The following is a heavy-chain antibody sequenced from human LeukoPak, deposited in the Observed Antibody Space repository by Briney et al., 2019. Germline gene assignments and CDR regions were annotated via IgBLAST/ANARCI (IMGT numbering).Heavy chain of an antibody. J-gene: IGHJ4*02. CDR2: ISTGGSSR. Sequence: PGGSLRLSCAASGFTFSNSEMSWVRQAPGKGLEWVSYISTGGSSRFYADSVKGRFTVSRDNAKNSLYLQMNSLRAEDTAVYYCARGWQLGNWGQGTLVTVSS. CDR1: GFTFSNSE. CDR3: ARGWQLGN. D-gene: IGHD6-6*01. V-gene: IGHV3-48*03.